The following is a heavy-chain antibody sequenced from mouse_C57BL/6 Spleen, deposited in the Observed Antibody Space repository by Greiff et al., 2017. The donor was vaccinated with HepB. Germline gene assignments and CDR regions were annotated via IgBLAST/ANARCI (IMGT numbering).Heavy chain of an antibody. CDR2: ISGGGGNT. CDR1: GFTFSSYT. J-gene: IGHJ2*01. Sequence: DVKLVESGGGLVKPGGSLKLSCAASGFTFSSYTMSWVRQTPEKRLEWVATISGGGGNTYYPDSVKGRFTISRDNAKNTLYLQMSSLRSEDTALYYCARDSNYRLYFDYWGQGTTLTVSS. D-gene: IGHD2-5*01. CDR3: ARDSNYRLYFDY. V-gene: IGHV5-9*01.